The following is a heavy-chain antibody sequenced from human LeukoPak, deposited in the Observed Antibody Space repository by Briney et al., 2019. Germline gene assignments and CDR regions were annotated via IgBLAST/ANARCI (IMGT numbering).Heavy chain of an antibody. Sequence: KASETLSLTCTVSRGSVSSGTYYWSWIRQPPGKGLEWIGYVSYSGSTNYNPSLKSRVTISLDTSKNQFSLKVNSVTAADTAVYYCARGRIRPTMVRGVGIDYWGQGTLVTVSS. J-gene: IGHJ4*02. D-gene: IGHD3-10*01. CDR1: RGSVSSGTYY. CDR3: ARGRIRPTMVRGVGIDY. V-gene: IGHV4-61*01. CDR2: VSYSGST.